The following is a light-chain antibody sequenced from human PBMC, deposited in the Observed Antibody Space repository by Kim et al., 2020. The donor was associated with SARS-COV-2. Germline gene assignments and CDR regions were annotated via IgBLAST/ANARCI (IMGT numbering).Light chain of an antibody. J-gene: IGKJ4*01. Sequence: DIQMTQSPSSLSASVGDRVTITCRASQDISNSLAWFQQKPGKAPKSLIYAASNLQTGVPSKFSGSGSGTDFTLTISSLQPEDFAIYYCQRYDGYPLTFGGGTKVDIK. CDR3: QRYDGYPLT. CDR2: AAS. CDR1: QDISNS. V-gene: IGKV1-16*02.